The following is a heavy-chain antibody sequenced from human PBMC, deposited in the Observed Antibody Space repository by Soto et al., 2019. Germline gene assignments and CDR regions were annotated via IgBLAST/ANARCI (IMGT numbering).Heavy chain of an antibody. Sequence: GGSLRLSCAASGFTFSSYAMSWVRQAPGKGLEWVANIKQDGSEKYYVDSVKGRFTISRDNAKNSLYLQMNSLRAEDTAVYYCARRVNAVVVPAPFDYWGQGALVTVSS. CDR1: GFTFSSYA. CDR3: ARRVNAVVVPAPFDY. V-gene: IGHV3-7*01. D-gene: IGHD2-2*01. CDR2: IKQDGSEK. J-gene: IGHJ4*02.